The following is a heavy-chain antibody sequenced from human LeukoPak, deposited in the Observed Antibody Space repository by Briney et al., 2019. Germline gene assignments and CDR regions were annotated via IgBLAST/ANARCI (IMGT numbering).Heavy chain of an antibody. CDR1: GFTFNDAW. Sequence: PGGSLRLSCAASGFTFNDAWMSWVRQAPGKGLEGVGRIKTRNDGGTSEYGAPAKGRFIISRDDSKNTLSLQMNSLKSEDTGVYYCTRISGSGGFDVWGQGTMVTVSS. CDR3: TRISGSGGFDV. J-gene: IGHJ3*01. D-gene: IGHD3-10*01. V-gene: IGHV3-15*01. CDR2: IKTRNDGGTS.